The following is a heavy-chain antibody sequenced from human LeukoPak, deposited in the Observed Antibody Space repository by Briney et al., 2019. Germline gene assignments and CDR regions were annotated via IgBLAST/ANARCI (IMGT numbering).Heavy chain of an antibody. D-gene: IGHD4-23*01. Sequence: RTSETLSLTCTVSGGSISSYYWSWIRQPPGKGLEWIGYIYYSGSTNYNPSLKSRVTISVDTSKYQFSLKLSSVTAADTAVYYCARHARWPNSYYFDYWGQGTLVTVSS. CDR2: IYYSGST. CDR1: GGSISSYY. V-gene: IGHV4-59*08. CDR3: ARHARWPNSYYFDY. J-gene: IGHJ4*02.